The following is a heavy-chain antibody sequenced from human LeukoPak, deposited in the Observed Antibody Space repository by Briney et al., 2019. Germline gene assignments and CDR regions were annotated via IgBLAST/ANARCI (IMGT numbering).Heavy chain of an antibody. D-gene: IGHD3-22*01. Sequence: GASVKVSCKASGYTFTSYGISWVRQAPGQGLEWMGWISAYNGNTNYAQKLQGRVTMTTDTSTSTAYMELRSLRSDDTAVYYCARRHYDSSGYYSYYYYYGMDVWRQGTTVTVSS. V-gene: IGHV1-18*01. J-gene: IGHJ6*02. CDR1: GYTFTSYG. CDR3: ARRHYDSSGYYSYYYYYGMDV. CDR2: ISAYNGNT.